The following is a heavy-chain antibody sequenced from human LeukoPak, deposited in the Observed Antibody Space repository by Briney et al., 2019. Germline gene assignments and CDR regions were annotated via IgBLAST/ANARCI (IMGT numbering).Heavy chain of an antibody. D-gene: IGHD2-2*01. J-gene: IGHJ6*03. CDR1: GFTLADLS. V-gene: IGHV1-24*01. CDR3: ATGVYCATTTCPGYQHYYYFMDV. CDR2: FYCKNGDT. Sequence: GASVKVSCKVSGFTLADLSMHWVRQAPGKGLEGVGGFYCKNGDTIYAQRFRGRVTLTEDTSTGTAYMDLSSLSADGTAVYYCATGVYCATTTCPGYQHYYYFMDVWGKGTTVTVSS.